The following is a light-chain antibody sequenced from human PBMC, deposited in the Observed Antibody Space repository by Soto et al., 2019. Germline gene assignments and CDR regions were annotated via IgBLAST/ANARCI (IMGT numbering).Light chain of an antibody. CDR2: NVS. J-gene: IGLJ2*01. Sequence: QSVLTQPASVSGSPGQSITISCTGTSSNVGGHNSVSWYQQHPGKAPKLMIYNVSYRPSGVTYRLSGSQSGSTAALTISGLQVEDDADYYCSSSSSSSSTPVVFGGGTKLTVL. CDR1: SSNVGGHNS. CDR3: SSSSSSSSTPVV. V-gene: IGLV2-14*01.